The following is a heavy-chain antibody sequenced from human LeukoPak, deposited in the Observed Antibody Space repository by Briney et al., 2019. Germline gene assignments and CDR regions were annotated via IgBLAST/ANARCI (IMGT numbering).Heavy chain of an antibody. J-gene: IGHJ4*02. CDR1: GGSISSGSYY. D-gene: IGHD3-22*01. V-gene: IGHV4-61*02. Sequence: PSETLSLTCTVSGGSISSGSYYWSWIRQPAGKGLEWIGRIYTSGSTNYNPSLNSRVTISVDTSKNQFSLKLSSVTAADTAVYYCARELPGLHYDSSGRFDYWGQGTLVTVSS. CDR2: IYTSGST. CDR3: ARELPGLHYDSSGRFDY.